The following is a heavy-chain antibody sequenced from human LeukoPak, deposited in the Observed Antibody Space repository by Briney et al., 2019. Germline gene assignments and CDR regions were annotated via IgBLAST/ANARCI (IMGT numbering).Heavy chain of an antibody. CDR1: GGSISSGSYY. D-gene: IGHD6-13*01. CDR3: AKYRIAAAGRIFDL. J-gene: IGHJ2*01. V-gene: IGHV4-61*02. Sequence: SETLSLTCTVSGGSISSGSYYWSWIRQPAGKGLEWIGRIYTSGSTNYNPSLKSRVTISVDTSKNQFSLKLSSVTAADTAVYYCAKYRIAAAGRIFDLWGRGTLVTVSS. CDR2: IYTSGST.